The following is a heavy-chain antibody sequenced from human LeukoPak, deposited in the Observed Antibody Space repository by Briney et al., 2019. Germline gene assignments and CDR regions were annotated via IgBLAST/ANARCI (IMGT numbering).Heavy chain of an antibody. Sequence: SETLSLICTVSGGSIITNYWSWVRQPPGKGLEWIGYIYSSGSTNYNTSLRSRVSISVDTSKNQFSLKLTSVTAADTAVYYCARLTDVNWFDPWGQGTLVTVSS. CDR1: GGSIITNY. CDR3: ARLTDVNWFDP. CDR2: IYSSGST. V-gene: IGHV4-4*09. J-gene: IGHJ5*02.